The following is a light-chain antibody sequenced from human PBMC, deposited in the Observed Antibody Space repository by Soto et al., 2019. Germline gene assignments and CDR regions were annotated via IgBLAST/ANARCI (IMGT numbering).Light chain of an antibody. CDR3: SSYTSSSTGV. V-gene: IGLV2-14*01. J-gene: IGLJ2*01. CDR2: DVS. CDR1: SSDVGGYNY. Sequence: QSALTQPASVSGSPGQSITISCTGNSSDVGGYNYVSWYQQHPGKAPKLMIYDVSNRPSGVSNRFSGSKSGNTSSLTISGLQAEDEAAYYCSSYTSSSTGVLGGGTKLTVL.